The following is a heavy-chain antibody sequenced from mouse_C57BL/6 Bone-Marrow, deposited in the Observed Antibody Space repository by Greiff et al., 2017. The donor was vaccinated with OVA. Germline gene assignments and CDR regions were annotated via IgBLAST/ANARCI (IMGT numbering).Heavy chain of an antibody. D-gene: IGHD1-1*01. Sequence: EVKLQESGPGLAKPSQTLSLTCSVTGYSITSDYWNWIRKFPGNKLEYMGYISYSGSTYYNPSLKSRISITRDTSKNQYYLQLNSVTTEDTATYYCARSFITTVVATNYFDYWGQGTTLTVSS. CDR1: GYSITSDY. J-gene: IGHJ2*01. V-gene: IGHV3-8*01. CDR3: ARSFITTVVATNYFDY. CDR2: ISYSGST.